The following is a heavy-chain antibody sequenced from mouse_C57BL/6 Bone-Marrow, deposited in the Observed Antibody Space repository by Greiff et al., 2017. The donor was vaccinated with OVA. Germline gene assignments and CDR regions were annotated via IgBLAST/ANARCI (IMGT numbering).Heavy chain of an antibody. CDR1: GYTFTSYW. J-gene: IGHJ1*03. Sequence: QVQLQQPGAELVKPGASVKLSCKASGYTFTSYWMHWVKQRPGQGLEWIGMIYPNSGSTNYNEKFKSKATLTVDKSSSTAYMQLSSLTSEDSAVYDCARSDTTVGAPYWYFDVWGKGTTVTVSS. CDR2: IYPNSGST. V-gene: IGHV1-64*01. D-gene: IGHD1-1*01. CDR3: ARSDTTVGAPYWYFDV.